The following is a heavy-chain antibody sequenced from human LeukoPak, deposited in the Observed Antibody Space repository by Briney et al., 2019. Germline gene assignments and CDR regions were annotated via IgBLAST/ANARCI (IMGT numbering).Heavy chain of an antibody. CDR1: GFTFSSYA. J-gene: IGHJ4*02. CDR2: IKSKTDGGTT. Sequence: GGSLRLSCAASGFTFSSYAMSWVRQAPGKGLEWVGRIKSKTDGGTTDYAAPVKGRFTISRDDSKSTLYVQMNSLKTEDTAVYYCTTGAYYDSSGDYWGQGTLVTVSS. V-gene: IGHV3-15*01. CDR3: TTGAYYDSSGDY. D-gene: IGHD3-22*01.